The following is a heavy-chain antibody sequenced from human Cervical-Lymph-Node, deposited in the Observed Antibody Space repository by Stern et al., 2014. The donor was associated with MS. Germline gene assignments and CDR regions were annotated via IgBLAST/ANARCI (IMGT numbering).Heavy chain of an antibody. Sequence: VQLXXXGAEVKKPGSXVKVSCKASGGXFNRYXFSWVRQXPXQXXXXXGGISPPFGKANYAQKFQGRVSLTADESASTTYMEVTSLRSEDTAIYYCATERRNTYGFDNWGQGTLVTVSS. CDR2: ISPPFGKA. V-gene: IGHV1-69*01. D-gene: IGHD5-18*01. CDR3: ATERRNTYGFDN. CDR1: GGXFNRYX. J-gene: IGHJ4*02.